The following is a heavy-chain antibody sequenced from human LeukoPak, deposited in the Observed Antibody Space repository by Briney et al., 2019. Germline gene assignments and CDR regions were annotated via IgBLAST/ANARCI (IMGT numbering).Heavy chain of an antibody. CDR2: IYYSGST. V-gene: IGHV4-39*01. CDR3: ARHVTAAGWENWFDP. J-gene: IGHJ5*02. D-gene: IGHD6-13*01. Sequence: PSETLSLTCTVSGGSISSSSYYWGWIRQPPGKGPEWIGSIYYSGSTYYNPSLKSRVTISVDTSKNQFSLKLSSVTAADTAVYYCARHVTAAGWENWFDPWGQGTLVTVSS. CDR1: GGSISSSSYY.